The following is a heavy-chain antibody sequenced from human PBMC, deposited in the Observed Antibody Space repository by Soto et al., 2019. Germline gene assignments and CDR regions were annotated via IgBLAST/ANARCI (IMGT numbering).Heavy chain of an antibody. J-gene: IGHJ4*02. CDR1: GFTFSNYA. CDR3: AKEGTSGLYYFDY. V-gene: IGHV3-23*01. CDR2: ISGSGGNP. Sequence: GSLRLSCAASGFTFSNYAMNWVRQAPGKGLEWVSNISGSGGNPYYADSVKGRFTISRDNSKNTLYLQMNSLRAGDSAIYYCAKEGTSGLYYFDYWGQGTLVTVSS. D-gene: IGHD6-19*01.